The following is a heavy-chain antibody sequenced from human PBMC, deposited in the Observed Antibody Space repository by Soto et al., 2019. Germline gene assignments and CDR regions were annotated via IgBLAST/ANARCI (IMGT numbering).Heavy chain of an antibody. CDR1: GYIFNNYG. D-gene: IGHD2-21*02. V-gene: IGHV1-18*01. CDR3: AREPYDDFGTGDSYFDY. J-gene: IGHJ4*02. CDR2: ISANRTNT. Sequence: QVQLVQSGAEVKKPGASVKVSCKASGYIFNNYGINWVRQAPGQGLEWMGGISANRTNTKYAQKFQGRVTMTTDTSTNTAHMELRSLRSDDTAIYYCAREPYDDFGTGDSYFDYWGQGTLVTVSS.